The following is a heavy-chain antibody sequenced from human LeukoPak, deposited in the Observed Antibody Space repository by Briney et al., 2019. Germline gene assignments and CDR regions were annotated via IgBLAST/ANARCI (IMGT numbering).Heavy chain of an antibody. CDR1: GYTFTGYY. CDR2: INPNSGGT. J-gene: IGHJ4*02. V-gene: IGHV1-2*02. CDR3: ARDLWNYYDSSGYYYFDY. Sequence: EASVKVSCKASGYTFTGYYMHWVRPAPGQGLEWMGWINPNSGGTNYAQKFQGRVTMTRDTSISTAYMELSRLRSDDTAVYYCARDLWNYYDSSGYYYFDYWGQGTLVTVSS. D-gene: IGHD3-22*01.